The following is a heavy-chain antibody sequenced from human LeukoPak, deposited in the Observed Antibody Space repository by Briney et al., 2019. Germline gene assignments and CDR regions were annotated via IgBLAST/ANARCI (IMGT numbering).Heavy chain of an antibody. CDR3: ARDTAMVTEVDYYYGMDV. V-gene: IGHV1-69*04. CDR2: IIPILGIA. D-gene: IGHD5-18*01. J-gene: IGHJ6*02. CDR1: GGTFSSYA. Sequence: ASVKVSCKASGGTFSSYAISWVRQAPGQGLEWMGRIIPILGIANYAQKFQGRVTITADKSTSTAYMELSSLRSEDTAVYYCARDTAMVTEVDYYYGMDVWGQGTTVTVSS.